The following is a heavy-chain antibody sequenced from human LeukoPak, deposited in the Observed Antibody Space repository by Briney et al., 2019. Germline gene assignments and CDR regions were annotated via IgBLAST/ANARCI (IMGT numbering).Heavy chain of an antibody. CDR2: ISSRSSTT. CDR3: ARDNGFWFDP. D-gene: IGHD6-25*01. J-gene: IGHJ5*02. V-gene: IGHV3-48*02. CDR1: GFSFSSYS. Sequence: GGSLRLSCAASGFSFSSYSMNWVRQAPGKGLEWVSYISSRSSTTDYADSVKGRFTISRDSAKNSLNLQMNSLRDEDTAVYYCARDNGFWFDPWGQGTLVTVSS.